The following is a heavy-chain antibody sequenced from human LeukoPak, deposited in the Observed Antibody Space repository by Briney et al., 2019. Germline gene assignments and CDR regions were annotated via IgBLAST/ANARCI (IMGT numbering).Heavy chain of an antibody. CDR2: ISGSGGST. D-gene: IGHD4-11*01. CDR3: AKASDYSNSLFDY. V-gene: IGHV3-23*01. Sequence: GGSLRLSCAASGFTFSSYTMSWVRQAPGKGLEWVSAISGSGGSTYYADSVKGRFTISRDNSKNTLYLQMNSLRAEDTAVYYCAKASDYSNSLFDYWGQGTLVTVSS. CDR1: GFTFSSYT. J-gene: IGHJ4*02.